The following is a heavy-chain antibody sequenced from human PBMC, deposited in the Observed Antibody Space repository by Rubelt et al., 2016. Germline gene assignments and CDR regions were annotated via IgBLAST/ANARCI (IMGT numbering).Heavy chain of an antibody. CDR2: INHSGST. D-gene: IGHD3-16*02. V-gene: IGHV4-34*01. CDR1: GGSFSGYY. CDR3: ARCAFLVTAGHLNGFDP. J-gene: IGHJ5*02. Sequence: QVQLQQWGAGLLKPSETLSLTCAVYGGSFSGYYWSWIRQPPGKGLEWIGEINHSGSTNYNPSPQGRVPIPVGPSKNQCSLKLSSVSAADTAVDYCARCAFLVTAGHLNGFDPWGQGTLVTVSS.